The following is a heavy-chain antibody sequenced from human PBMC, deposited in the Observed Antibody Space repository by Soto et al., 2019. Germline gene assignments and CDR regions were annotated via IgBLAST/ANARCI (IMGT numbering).Heavy chain of an antibody. J-gene: IGHJ5*02. CDR3: ARDSVARSSTSCWFDP. CDR1: GGTFSSYA. V-gene: IGHV1-69*13. CDR2: IIPIFGTA. Sequence: ASVKVSCKXSGGTFSSYAISWVRQAPGQGLEWMGGIIPIFGTANYAQKFQGRVTITADESTSTAYMELSSLRSEDTAVYYCARDSVARSSTSCWFDPWGQGTLVTVSS. D-gene: IGHD2-2*01.